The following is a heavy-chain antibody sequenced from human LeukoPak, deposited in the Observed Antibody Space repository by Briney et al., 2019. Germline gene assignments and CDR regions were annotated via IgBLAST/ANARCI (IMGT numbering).Heavy chain of an antibody. V-gene: IGHV4-59*08. CDR2: IYYSGST. Sequence: SETLSLTCTVSGGSISSYYWSWIRQPPGKGLEWIGYIYYSGSTNYNPSLKSRVTISVDTSKNQFSLKLSSVTAADTAVYYCARNPLWFGDLPLDYWGQGILVTVSS. CDR3: ARNPLWFGDLPLDY. CDR1: GGSISSYY. D-gene: IGHD3-10*01. J-gene: IGHJ4*02.